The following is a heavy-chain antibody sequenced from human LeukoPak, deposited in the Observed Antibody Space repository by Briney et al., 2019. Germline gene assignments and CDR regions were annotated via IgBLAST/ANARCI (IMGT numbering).Heavy chain of an antibody. D-gene: IGHD4-23*01. CDR1: GFTFDDYA. CDR2: ISWNSGSI. V-gene: IGHV3-9*03. CDR3: AKGNHYGGNSEFDY. Sequence: GGSLRLSCAASGFTFDDYAMHWVRQAPGKGLEWVSGISWNSGSIGYADSVKGRFTISRDNAKNSLYLQMNSLRAEDMALCYCAKGNHYGGNSEFDYWGQGTLVTVSS. J-gene: IGHJ4*02.